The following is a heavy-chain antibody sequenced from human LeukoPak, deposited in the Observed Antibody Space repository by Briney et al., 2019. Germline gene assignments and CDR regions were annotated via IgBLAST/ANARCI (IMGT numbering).Heavy chain of an antibody. CDR2: IYYSGST. Sequence: SGTLSLTCTVSGGSISSYYWSWIRQPPGKGLEWIGYIYYSGSTNYNPSLKSRVTISVDTSKNQFSLKLSSVTAADTAVYYCATTRGYSYGYGMDVWGKGTTVTVSS. J-gene: IGHJ6*03. CDR1: GGSISSYY. V-gene: IGHV4-59*08. D-gene: IGHD5-18*01. CDR3: ATTRGYSYGYGMDV.